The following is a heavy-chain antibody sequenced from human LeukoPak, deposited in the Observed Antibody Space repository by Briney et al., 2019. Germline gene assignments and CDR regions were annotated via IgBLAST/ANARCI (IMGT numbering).Heavy chain of an antibody. D-gene: IGHD5-12*01. CDR2: IYYSGST. J-gene: IGHJ5*02. V-gene: IGHV4-59*01. CDR1: GDSISSYY. CDR3: ARSYSGYVSNWFDP. Sequence: SETLSLTCTVSGDSISSYYWSWIRQPAGKGLEWIGYIYYSGSTNYNPSLKSRVTMSVDTSKNQFSLKLSSVTAADTAVYYCARSYSGYVSNWFDPWGQGTLVTVSS.